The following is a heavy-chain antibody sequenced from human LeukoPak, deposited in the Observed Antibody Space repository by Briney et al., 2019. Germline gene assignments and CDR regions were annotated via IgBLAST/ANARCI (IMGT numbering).Heavy chain of an antibody. D-gene: IGHD1-26*01. Sequence: ASVKVSCKASGYSFTSYYMHWVRQAPGQGLEWMGIINPSGGSTTDAQRFQGRVTMTRDTSTSTAYMELRSLRSDDTAVYYCATGPLAERETDFDYWGQGTLVTVSS. CDR3: ATGPLAERETDFDY. CDR1: GYSFTSYY. V-gene: IGHV1-46*01. J-gene: IGHJ4*02. CDR2: INPSGGST.